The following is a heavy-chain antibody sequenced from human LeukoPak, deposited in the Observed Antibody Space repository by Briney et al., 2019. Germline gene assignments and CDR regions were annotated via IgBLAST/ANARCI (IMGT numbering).Heavy chain of an antibody. J-gene: IGHJ6*02. CDR3: ARIVAAAPYGMDV. CDR1: GFTFSSYS. CDR2: IGSRSNYI. D-gene: IGHD6-25*01. V-gene: IGHV3-21*01. Sequence: PGESLRLSCVASGFTFSSYSMNWVRQAPGKGLEWVSAIGSRSNYIYYADSVKGRFTIPRDNAKNSLYVQMNSLRAEDTAVYYCARIVAAAPYGMDVWGQGTTVTVSS.